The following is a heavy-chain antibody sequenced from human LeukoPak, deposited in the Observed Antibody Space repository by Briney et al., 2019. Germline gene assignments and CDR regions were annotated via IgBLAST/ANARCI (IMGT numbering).Heavy chain of an antibody. V-gene: IGHV4-59*08. CDR1: GGSISSYY. CDR3: ARRVVVTATSNDAFDI. J-gene: IGHJ3*02. Sequence: PSETLSLTCTVSGGSISSYYWNWIRQPPGKGLEWIGYIYYTGSTKYNPSIKSRVTISVDTSTNQFSLKLSSVTAADTAVYYCARRVVVTATSNDAFDIWGQGTMVTVSS. D-gene: IGHD2-21*02. CDR2: IYYTGST.